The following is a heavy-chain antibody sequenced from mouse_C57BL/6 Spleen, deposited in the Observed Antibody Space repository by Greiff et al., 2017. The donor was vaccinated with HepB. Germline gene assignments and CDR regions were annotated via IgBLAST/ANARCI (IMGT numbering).Heavy chain of an antibody. CDR3: ARAPGSSYVFAY. D-gene: IGHD1-1*01. CDR1: GFNIKDYY. J-gene: IGHJ3*01. V-gene: IGHV14-2*01. CDR2: IDPEDGET. Sequence: VHVKQSGAELVKPGASVKLSCTASGFNIKDYYMHWVKQRTEQGLEWIGRIDPEDGETKYAPKFQGKATITADTSSNTAYLQLSSLTSEDTAVYYCARAPGSSYVFAYWGQGTLVTASA.